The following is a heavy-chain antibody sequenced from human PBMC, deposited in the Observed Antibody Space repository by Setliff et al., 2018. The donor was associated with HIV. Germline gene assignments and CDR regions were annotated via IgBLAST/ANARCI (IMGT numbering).Heavy chain of an antibody. J-gene: IGHJ3*01. V-gene: IGHV1-2*04. CDR1: TFLVTGYN. CDR3: AKPRIFDSFDV. D-gene: IGHD2-15*01. CDR2: INPNNGGT. Sequence: ASVKVSCKALTFLVTGYNIHWVRLAPGHGPEWLGRINPNNGGTDYAQKFQGWVTMSLDTSTNTFYLELKGLTSDDTAVYYCAKPRIFDSFDVWGPGTVVTVSS.